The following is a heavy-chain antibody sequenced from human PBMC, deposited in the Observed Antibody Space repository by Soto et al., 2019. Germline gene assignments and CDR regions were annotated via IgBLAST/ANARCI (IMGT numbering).Heavy chain of an antibody. CDR1: GGSINTFY. V-gene: IGHV4-4*07. CDR3: AREGSYGAYNFAHGIQLWSFDF. D-gene: IGHD5-18*01. Sequence: SETLSLTCTVSGGSINTFYWSWVRQPAGKGLEWIGRIFSSGSTSFNPSLESRVAMSVDTSKNHFPLNLSSVTAADMAVYYCAREGSYGAYNFAHGIQLWSFDFWGQGALVTVSS. J-gene: IGHJ4*02. CDR2: IFSSGST.